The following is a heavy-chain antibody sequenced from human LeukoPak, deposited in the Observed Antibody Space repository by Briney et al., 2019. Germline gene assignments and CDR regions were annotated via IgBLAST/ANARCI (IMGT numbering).Heavy chain of an antibody. CDR2: ISSNGGGT. V-gene: IGHV3-64*01. CDR1: GFTFSSYA. CDR3: ARAHSSGWYGGFDY. Sequence: GGSLRLSCAASGFTFSSYAMHWVRQAPGKGLEYVSAISSNGGGTYYANSVKGRFTISRDNSKNTLYLQMGSLRAEDMAVYYCARAHSSGWYGGFDYWGQGTLVTVSS. J-gene: IGHJ4*02. D-gene: IGHD6-19*01.